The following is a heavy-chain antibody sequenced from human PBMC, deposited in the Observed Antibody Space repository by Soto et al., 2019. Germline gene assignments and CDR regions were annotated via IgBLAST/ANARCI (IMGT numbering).Heavy chain of an antibody. CDR1: GFTFSSYS. CDR3: ARDQPWGRLYYYYYGMDV. D-gene: IGHD3-16*01. Sequence: AGGSLRLSCAASGFTFSSYSMNWVRQAPGKGLEWVPSISSSSSYIYYADSVKGRFTISRDNAKNSLYLQMNSLRAEDTAVYYCARDQPWGRLYYYYYGMDVWGQGTTVTVSS. J-gene: IGHJ6*02. V-gene: IGHV3-21*01. CDR2: ISSSSSYI.